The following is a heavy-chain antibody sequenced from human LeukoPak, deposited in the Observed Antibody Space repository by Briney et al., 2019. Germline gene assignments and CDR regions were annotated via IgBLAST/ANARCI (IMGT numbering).Heavy chain of an antibody. Sequence: GGSLRLSCAASGFAFNNYAMSWVRQAPGKGLEWVSAISGSGTNIYYADSVKGRFTISRDNSKNTLYLQLNSLRAEDTAVYYCAKIWVCRNWLYWGQGTLVTVSS. D-gene: IGHD1-1*01. V-gene: IGHV3-23*01. CDR1: GFAFNNYA. CDR3: AKIWVCRNWLY. J-gene: IGHJ4*02. CDR2: ISGSGTNI.